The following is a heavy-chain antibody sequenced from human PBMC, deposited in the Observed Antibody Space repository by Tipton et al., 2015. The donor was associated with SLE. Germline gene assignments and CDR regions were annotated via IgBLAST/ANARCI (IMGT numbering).Heavy chain of an antibody. CDR3: ARGYCSDGVCYGFGFFDY. CDR1: GGSIRGYF. V-gene: IGHV4-59*12. CDR2: ISYTGTA. J-gene: IGHJ4*02. Sequence: TLSLTCNVSGGSIRGYFWSWIRQPPGKGLEWIAYISYTGTADYSPSLKSRVTISLDTSMNQFSLKLNSVTAADTAVYFCARGYCSDGVCYGFGFFDYWGQGNLVTVSS. D-gene: IGHD2-8*01.